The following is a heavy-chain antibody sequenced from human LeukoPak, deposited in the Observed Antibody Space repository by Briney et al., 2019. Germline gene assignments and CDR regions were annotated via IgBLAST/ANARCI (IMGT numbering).Heavy chain of an antibody. CDR2: IKSDGSEK. V-gene: IGHV3-7*01. Sequence: RPGGSLRLSCAGSTYMFNNYWMTWVRQAPGKGLEWEANIKSDGSEKYFVDSVEGRFTIARDNAKKSLYLQMNSLRPEDTAVYYCTGGQPIVSWGQGTLVTVSS. D-gene: IGHD3-16*02. J-gene: IGHJ4*02. CDR3: TGGQPIVS. CDR1: TYMFNNYW.